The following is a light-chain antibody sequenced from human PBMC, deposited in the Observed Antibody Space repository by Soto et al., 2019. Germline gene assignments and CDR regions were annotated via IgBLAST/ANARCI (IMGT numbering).Light chain of an antibody. CDR2: EIN. CDR1: NSNIGKNY. Sequence: QSVLTQPPSVSAAPGQKVTISCSGSNSNIGKNYVSWYQQFPGTAPKLLIYEINERPSGIPDRFSGSKSGTSATLGIAGLQTGDEADYYCGAWDNSLRVAVFGGGTKLTVL. V-gene: IGLV1-51*02. CDR3: GAWDNSLRVAV. J-gene: IGLJ3*02.